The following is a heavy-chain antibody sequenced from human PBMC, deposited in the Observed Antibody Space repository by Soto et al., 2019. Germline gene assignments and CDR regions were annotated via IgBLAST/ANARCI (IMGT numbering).Heavy chain of an antibody. D-gene: IGHD3-10*01. Sequence: GGSLRLSCAASQFTFSTYSMNWVRQAPGKGLEWISYIDSSGRDIYYADSVKGRFTISRDDAKKSLYLQMNSLRAEDTAVYYCVRDSSWAFDIWGQGTMVTVSS. J-gene: IGHJ3*02. CDR3: VRDSSWAFDI. CDR1: QFTFSTYS. V-gene: IGHV3-48*01. CDR2: IDSSGRDI.